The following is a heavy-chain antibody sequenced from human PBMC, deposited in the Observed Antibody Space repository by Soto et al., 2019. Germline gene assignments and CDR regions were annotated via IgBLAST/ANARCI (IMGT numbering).Heavy chain of an antibody. CDR3: ARGPSLEYCSGGSCYSGRPFDY. CDR2: INHSGST. V-gene: IGHV4-34*01. CDR1: GGSFIGYY. Sequence: SETLALTCAVYGGSFIGYYCIFIRHPPFKWLEWVGEINHSGSTNYNPSLKSRVTISVDTSKNQFSLKLSSVTAADTAVYYCARGPSLEYCSGGSCYSGRPFDYWGQGTLITVSS. J-gene: IGHJ4*02. D-gene: IGHD2-15*01.